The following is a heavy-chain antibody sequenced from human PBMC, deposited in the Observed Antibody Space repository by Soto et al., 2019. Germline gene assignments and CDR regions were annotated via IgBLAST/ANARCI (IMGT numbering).Heavy chain of an antibody. J-gene: IGHJ3*02. CDR3: ARRYGGALDI. D-gene: IGHD3-10*01. CDR2: IYYSGST. CDR1: GGSISSYY. V-gene: IGHV4-59*08. Sequence: QVQLQESGPGLVKPSETLSLTCTVSGGSISSYYWSWIRQPPGKGLEWIGYIYYSGSTNYNPSLKGRVPISVDASKNAFSLKLSSVAAADTAVYYCARRYGGALDIWGQGTMGTVSS.